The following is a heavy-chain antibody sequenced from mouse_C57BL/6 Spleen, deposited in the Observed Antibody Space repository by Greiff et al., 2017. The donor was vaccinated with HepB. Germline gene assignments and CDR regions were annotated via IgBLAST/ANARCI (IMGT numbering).Heavy chain of an antibody. J-gene: IGHJ2*01. CDR3: ARRGYGGGY. CDR2: INPGSGGT. V-gene: IGHV1-54*01. Sequence: VQVVESGAELVRPGTSVKVSCKASGYAFTNYLIEWVKQRPGQGLEWIGVINPGSGGTNYNEKFKGKATLTADKSSSTAYMQLSSLTSEDSAVYFCARRGYGGGYWGQGTTLTVSS. CDR1: GYAFTNYL. D-gene: IGHD2-2*01.